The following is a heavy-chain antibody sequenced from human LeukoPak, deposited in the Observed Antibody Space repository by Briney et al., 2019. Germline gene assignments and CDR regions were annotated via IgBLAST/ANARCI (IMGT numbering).Heavy chain of an antibody. V-gene: IGHV1-69*01. D-gene: IGHD3-9*01. CDR2: IIPIFGTA. CDR3: ARSPEYYDILTGYLNWFDP. CDR1: GGTFSSYA. Sequence: SVNVSCKASGGTFSSYAISWVRQAPGQGLEWMGGIIPIFGTANYAQKFQGRVTITADESTSTAYMKLSSLRSEDTAVYYCARSPEYYDILTGYLNWFDPWGQGTLVTVSS. J-gene: IGHJ5*02.